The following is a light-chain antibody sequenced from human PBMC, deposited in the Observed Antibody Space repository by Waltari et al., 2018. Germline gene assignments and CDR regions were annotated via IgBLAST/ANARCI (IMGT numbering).Light chain of an antibody. CDR2: GYT. Sequence: SSELTQDPAVSVALGQTVKMTCHGDSLTTHNASWYQQKPGQAPVLVLFGYTKRPSGIPDRFSGYNSGTTSSLTITGAQAEDEADYYCHSRDSSASHVVFGGGTKLTVL. J-gene: IGLJ2*01. CDR3: HSRDSSASHVV. V-gene: IGLV3-19*01. CDR1: SLTTHN.